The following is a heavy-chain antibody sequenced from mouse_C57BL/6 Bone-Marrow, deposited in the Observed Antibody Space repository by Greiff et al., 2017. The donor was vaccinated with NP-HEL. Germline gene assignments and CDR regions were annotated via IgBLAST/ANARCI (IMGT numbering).Heavy chain of an antibody. Sequence: EVHLVESGGDLVKPGGSLKLSCAASGFTFSSYGMSWVRQTPDKRLEWVATISSGGSYTYYPDSVKGRFTISRHNAKNTLYLQMSSLKSEDTAMYYCAGYSMPMDYWGQGTSVTVSS. CDR3: AGYSMPMDY. J-gene: IGHJ4*01. CDR2: ISSGGSYT. V-gene: IGHV5-6*01. D-gene: IGHD2-5*01. CDR1: GFTFSSYG.